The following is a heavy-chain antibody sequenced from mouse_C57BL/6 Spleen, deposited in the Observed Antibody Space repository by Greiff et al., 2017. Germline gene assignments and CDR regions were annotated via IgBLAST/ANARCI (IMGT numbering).Heavy chain of an antibody. V-gene: IGHV2-2*01. CDR2: IERGGST. Sequence: VQLQQSGPGLVQPSQSLSITCTVSGFSLTSYGVHWVRQSPGQGLEWLGVIERGGSTDYNAAFISRLGISKDTSKSQVFSKMNSLQADDTAVYSCARGEYYAMDYWGQGTSVTGSS. CDR3: ARGEYYAMDY. J-gene: IGHJ4*01. CDR1: GFSLTSYG.